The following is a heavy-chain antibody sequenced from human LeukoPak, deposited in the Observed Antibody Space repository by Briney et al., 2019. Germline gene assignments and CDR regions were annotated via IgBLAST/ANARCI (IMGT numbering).Heavy chain of an antibody. V-gene: IGHV4-59*08. CDR2: IYYSGST. J-gene: IGHJ4*02. D-gene: IGHD6-13*01. CDR3: ARLGIWQQLVRVGDY. CDR1: GGSIRSYY. Sequence: SETLSLTCTVSGGSIRSYYWSWIRQPQGKGLEWIGYIYYSGSTNYNPSLKSRVTISVDTSKNQFSLKLSSVTAADTAVYYCARLGIWQQLVRVGDYWGQGTLVTVSS.